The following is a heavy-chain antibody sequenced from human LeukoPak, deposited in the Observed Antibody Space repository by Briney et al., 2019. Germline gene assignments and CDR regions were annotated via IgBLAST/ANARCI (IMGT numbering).Heavy chain of an antibody. CDR3: ANTATIRGGMDV. Sequence: GGSLRLSCAASGFTFSSYEMNWVRQAPGKGLEWVSYISSSGSTIYYADSVKGRFTISRDNAKNSLYLQMNSLRAEDTAVYYCANTATIRGGMDVWGKGITVTISS. CDR1: GFTFSSYE. D-gene: IGHD5-12*01. CDR2: ISSSGSTI. V-gene: IGHV3-48*03. J-gene: IGHJ6*03.